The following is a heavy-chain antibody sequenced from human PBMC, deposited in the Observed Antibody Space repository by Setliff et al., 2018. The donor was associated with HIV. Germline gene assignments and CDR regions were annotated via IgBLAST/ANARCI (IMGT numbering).Heavy chain of an antibody. J-gene: IGHJ4*02. CDR3: AKDIQCSGGSCKHFDF. Sequence: GGSLRLSCAASGFTFSNYAMTWVRQAPGKGLEWVSTIINSGGTTYYADSVKGRFTISRDNSKNTMYLQMNSLRDEDTGVYFCAKDIQCSGGSCKHFDFWGQGTRVTVSS. D-gene: IGHD2-15*01. CDR1: GFTFSNYA. CDR2: IINSGGTT. V-gene: IGHV3-23*01.